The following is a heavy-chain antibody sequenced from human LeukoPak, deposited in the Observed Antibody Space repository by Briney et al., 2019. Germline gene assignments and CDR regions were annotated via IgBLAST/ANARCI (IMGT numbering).Heavy chain of an antibody. CDR3: ARSLDDYYGSGSYWFDP. CDR1: GGTFSSYA. V-gene: IGHV1-69*04. D-gene: IGHD3-10*01. J-gene: IGHJ5*02. Sequence: ASVKVSCKASGGTFSSYAINWVRQAPGQGLEWMGRIIPILGVANYAQQFQGRVTITEDKYTSTDYMELRSLRSEDTAVYYCARSLDDYYGSGSYWFDPWGQGTLVTVSS. CDR2: IIPILGVA.